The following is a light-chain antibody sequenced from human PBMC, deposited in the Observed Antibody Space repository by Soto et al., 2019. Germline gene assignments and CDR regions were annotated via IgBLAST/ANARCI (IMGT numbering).Light chain of an antibody. CDR3: CSYAGGASVV. V-gene: IGLV2-23*01. CDR2: EDI. Sequence: QSALTQPASVSGSPGQSITISCTGTISDVGRYNLVSWYQQHPYKAPKLIIYEDIERPSGVSHRFYGSTSGNTAALTISGLQTEDEAKYYCCSYAGGASVVFGGGTKVTV. CDR1: ISDVGRYNL. J-gene: IGLJ2*01.